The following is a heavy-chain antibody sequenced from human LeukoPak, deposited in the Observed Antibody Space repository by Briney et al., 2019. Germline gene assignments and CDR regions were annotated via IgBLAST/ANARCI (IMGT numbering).Heavy chain of an antibody. D-gene: IGHD3-3*01. CDR3: ARDIAGGSITIFGVVLSNWFDP. CDR2: IYTSGST. CDR1: GGSISSYY. J-gene: IGHJ5*02. Sequence: SETLSLTCTVSGGSISSYYWSWIRQPAGKGLEWIGRIYTSGSTNYNPSLKSRVTISVDTSKNQFSLKLSSVTAADTAVYYCARDIAGGSITIFGVVLSNWFDPWGQGTLVTVSS. V-gene: IGHV4-4*07.